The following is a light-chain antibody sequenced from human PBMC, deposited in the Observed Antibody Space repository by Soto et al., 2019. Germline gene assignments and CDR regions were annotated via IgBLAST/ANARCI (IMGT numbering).Light chain of an antibody. V-gene: IGKV3-15*01. CDR3: QQYSNWPPWT. Sequence: ERALTQSPVTLSVSPGERATLSCRASQSVSSNLAWYQQKPGQAPRLLIYDASSRATGVPARFSGSGSGTEFTLTISSLQSEDFAVYYCQQYSNWPPWTFGQGTKVEIK. CDR1: QSVSSN. J-gene: IGKJ1*01. CDR2: DAS.